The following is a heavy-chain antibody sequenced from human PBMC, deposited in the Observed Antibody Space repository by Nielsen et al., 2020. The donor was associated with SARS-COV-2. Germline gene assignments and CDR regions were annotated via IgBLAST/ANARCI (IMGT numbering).Heavy chain of an antibody. Sequence: GSLRLSCAVYGGSFGGYYWSWIRQPPGKGLEWIGEINHSGSTNYNPSLKSRVTISVDTSKNQFSLKLSSVTAADTAVYYCARGRPPSPIRFVVVTAIPLTLDYWGQGTLVTVSS. CDR3: ARGRPPSPIRFVVVTAIPLTLDY. CDR2: INHSGST. CDR1: GGSFGGYY. D-gene: IGHD2-21*02. V-gene: IGHV4-34*01. J-gene: IGHJ4*02.